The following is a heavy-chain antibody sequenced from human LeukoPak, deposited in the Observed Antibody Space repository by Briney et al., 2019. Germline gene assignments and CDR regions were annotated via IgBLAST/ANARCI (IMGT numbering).Heavy chain of an antibody. D-gene: IGHD3-3*01. Sequence: SETLSLTCTVSGGSTSSGNYYWGWIRQPPGKGLEWIGGISSSGNTYYNPSLKGRITISIDTSKNHFSLKLSSVSAADTAVYYCARLGAGPTYYDFWSGYSSFYFDYWGQGTLVTVSS. J-gene: IGHJ4*02. CDR3: ARLGAGPTYYDFWSGYSSFYFDY. CDR2: ISSSGNT. V-gene: IGHV4-39*02. CDR1: GGSTSSGNYY.